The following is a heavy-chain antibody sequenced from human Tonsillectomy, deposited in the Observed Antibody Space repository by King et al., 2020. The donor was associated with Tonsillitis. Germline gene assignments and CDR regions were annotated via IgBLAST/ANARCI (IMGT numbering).Heavy chain of an antibody. CDR1: GFNFSDYY. Sequence: VQLVDSGGGLVKPGGSLRLSCAASGFNFSDYYMTWIRQAPGKGLEWVSYISGSSSYTNYEDSVKGRFTISRDNAKNSLYLQMNSLRAEDTAVYYCARAIRLDYWGQGTLVTVSS. CDR2: ISGSSSYT. V-gene: IGHV3-11*05. CDR3: ARAIRLDY. J-gene: IGHJ4*02.